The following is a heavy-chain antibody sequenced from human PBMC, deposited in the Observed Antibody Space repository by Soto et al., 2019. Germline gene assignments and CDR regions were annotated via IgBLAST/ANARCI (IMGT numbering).Heavy chain of an antibody. J-gene: IGHJ6*02. CDR2: ISAYNGNT. Sequence: ASVKVSCKASGYTFTSYGISWVRQAPGQGLGWMGWISAYNGNTNYAQKLQGRVTMTTDTSTSTAYMELRSLRSDDTAVYYCARVGATFVAYYYGMDVWGQGTTVTVSS. CDR3: ARVGATFVAYYYGMDV. V-gene: IGHV1-18*01. D-gene: IGHD1-26*01. CDR1: GYTFTSYG.